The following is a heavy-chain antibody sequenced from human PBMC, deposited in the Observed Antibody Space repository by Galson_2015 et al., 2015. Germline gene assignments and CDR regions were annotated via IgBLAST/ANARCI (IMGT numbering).Heavy chain of an antibody. V-gene: IGHV3-53*01. CDR1: GFTVSSNY. D-gene: IGHD3-22*01. J-gene: IGHJ3*02. CDR3: AREYYYDSSGEILDAFEI. CDR2: IYSGGST. Sequence: SLRLSCAASGFTVSSNYMSWVRQAPGKGLEWVSVIYSGGSTYYADSVKGRFTISRDNSKNTLYLQMNSLRAEDTAVYYCAREYYYDSSGEILDAFEIWGQGTMVTVSS.